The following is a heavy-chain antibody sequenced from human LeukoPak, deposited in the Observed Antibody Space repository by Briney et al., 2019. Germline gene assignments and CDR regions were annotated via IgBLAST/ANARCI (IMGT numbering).Heavy chain of an antibody. J-gene: IGHJ5*02. D-gene: IGHD6-19*01. Sequence: QSGGSLRLSCAASGFTFSGYAMSWVRQAPGKGLEWVSAISGSGGSTYYADSVKGRFTISRDNSKNTLYLQMNSLRAEDTAVYYCAKGPDSSGLNWFDPWGQGTLVTVSS. CDR2: ISGSGGST. CDR3: AKGPDSSGLNWFDP. CDR1: GFTFSGYA. V-gene: IGHV3-23*01.